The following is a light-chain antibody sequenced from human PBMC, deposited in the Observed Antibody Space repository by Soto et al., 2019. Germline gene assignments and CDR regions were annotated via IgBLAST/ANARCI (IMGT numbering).Light chain of an antibody. V-gene: IGKV1-5*03. CDR2: KAS. CDR3: QHYNSYSEA. J-gene: IGKJ1*01. CDR1: QTISSW. Sequence: IQMTQSPSTLSGSVGDRVTITFRASQTISSWLAWYQQKPGKAPKLLIYKASTLKSGVPSRFSGSRSGTEFTLTISSLQPDDFATYYCQHYNSYSEAFGQGTKVDIK.